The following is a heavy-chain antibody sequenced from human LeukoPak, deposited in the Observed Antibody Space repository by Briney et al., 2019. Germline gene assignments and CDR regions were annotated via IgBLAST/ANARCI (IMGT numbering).Heavy chain of an antibody. CDR3: AKGGREWLQLRYYFDF. D-gene: IGHD5-24*01. J-gene: IGHJ4*02. Sequence: GRSLRLSCAASGFTFSNYGMHWVRQAPGKGLEWEAVISYDGSNKYYVDSVKGRFTISRDNSKNMLYLQMNSLRAEDTAVYYCAKGGREWLQLRYYFDFWGQGTLVTVSS. CDR1: GFTFSNYG. CDR2: ISYDGSNK. V-gene: IGHV3-30*18.